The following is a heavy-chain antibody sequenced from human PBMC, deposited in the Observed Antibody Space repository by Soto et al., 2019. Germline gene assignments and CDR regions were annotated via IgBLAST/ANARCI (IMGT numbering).Heavy chain of an antibody. CDR1: GYTFTSYW. Sequence: GESLKISCKGSGYTFTSYWIGWVRQMPGKGPEWMGIIYPGDSDTKYNPSFQGQVTISADKSITTTYLQWSSLKASDTAIYYCAASIFYYGMDVWGQGTTVTVSS. CDR2: IYPGDSDT. V-gene: IGHV5-51*01. J-gene: IGHJ6*02. CDR3: AASIFYYGMDV.